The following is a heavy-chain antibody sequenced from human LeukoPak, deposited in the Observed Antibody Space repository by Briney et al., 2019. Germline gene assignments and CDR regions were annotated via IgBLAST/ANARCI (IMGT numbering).Heavy chain of an antibody. V-gene: IGHV1-2*02. J-gene: IGHJ4*02. D-gene: IGHD6-19*01. Sequence: ASVKVSCKASGYTFTGYYMHWVRQAPGQGLEWMGWINCNSGGTKYAQKFQGRVSMSRDTSISTAYLELSRLRSDDTAVYYCARVFREHSSGWYVIDYWGQGTLVTVSS. CDR2: INCNSGGT. CDR1: GYTFTGYY. CDR3: ARVFREHSSGWYVIDY.